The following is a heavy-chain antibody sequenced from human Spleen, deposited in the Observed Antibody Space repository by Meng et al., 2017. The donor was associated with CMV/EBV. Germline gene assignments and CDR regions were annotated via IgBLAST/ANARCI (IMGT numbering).Heavy chain of an antibody. Sequence: LTCAVYGGSFSGYYWSWIRQPPGKGLEWIGEINHSGSTNYNPSLKSRVTISVDTSKNQFSLKLSSVTAADTAVYYCARESEAGIDYWGQGTLVTVSS. CDR3: ARESEAGIDY. J-gene: IGHJ4*02. V-gene: IGHV4-34*01. CDR2: INHSGST. CDR1: GGSFSGYY.